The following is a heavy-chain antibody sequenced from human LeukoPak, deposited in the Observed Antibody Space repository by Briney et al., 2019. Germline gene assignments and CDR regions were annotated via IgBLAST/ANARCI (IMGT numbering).Heavy chain of an antibody. V-gene: IGHV1-69*05. CDR2: IIPIFGTA. Sequence: SVKVSCKASGYTFTSYDINWVRQAPGQGLEWMGGIIPIFGTANYAQKFQGRVTITTDESTSTAYMELSSLRSEDTAVYYCARSQITMIVGMNWFDPWGQGTLVTVSS. CDR3: ARSQITMIVGMNWFDP. J-gene: IGHJ5*02. CDR1: GYTFTSYD. D-gene: IGHD3-22*01.